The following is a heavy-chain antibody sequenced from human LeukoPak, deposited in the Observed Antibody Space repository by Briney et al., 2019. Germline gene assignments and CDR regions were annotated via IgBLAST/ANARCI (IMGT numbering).Heavy chain of an antibody. CDR1: GYTLTELS. J-gene: IGHJ6*02. CDR2: FDPEDGET. Sequence: GASVKVSCKVSGYTLTELSMHWVRQAPGKGLEWMGGFDPEDGETIYAQKFQGGVTMTEDTSTDTAYMELSSLRSEDTAVYYCATGTGYCSGGSCYNYYYYGMDVWGQGTTVTVSS. CDR3: ATGTGYCSGGSCYNYYYYGMDV. V-gene: IGHV1-24*01. D-gene: IGHD2-15*01.